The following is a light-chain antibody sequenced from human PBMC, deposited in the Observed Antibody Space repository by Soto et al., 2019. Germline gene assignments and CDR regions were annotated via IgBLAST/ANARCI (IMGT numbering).Light chain of an antibody. J-gene: IGLJ1*01. Sequence: QSVLTQPRSVSGSPGQSVTISCTGTDSDIGAYYYVSWYQQNSGKAPKLIVYDVTKRPSGVPGRFSASRSGNTASLTISGLQAEDEADYFCCSYAGSYTYVFGTGTKVTVL. CDR2: DVT. CDR3: CSYAGSYTYV. V-gene: IGLV2-11*01. CDR1: DSDIGAYYY.